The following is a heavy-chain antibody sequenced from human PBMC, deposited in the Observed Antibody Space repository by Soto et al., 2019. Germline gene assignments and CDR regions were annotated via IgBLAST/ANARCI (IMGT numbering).Heavy chain of an antibody. J-gene: IGHJ6*04. Sequence: QVQLQESGPGLVKPSETLSLTCTVSGASISNYYWSWIRQPPGKGLEWIGYIYYSGSTNYSPSLKSRVTISVDTSKNQFSLKLSAVTAADTAVYYCARLVAEGNVWGKGNTVTVAS. D-gene: IGHD2-15*01. CDR2: IYYSGST. CDR3: ARLVAEGNV. CDR1: GASISNYY. V-gene: IGHV4-59*08.